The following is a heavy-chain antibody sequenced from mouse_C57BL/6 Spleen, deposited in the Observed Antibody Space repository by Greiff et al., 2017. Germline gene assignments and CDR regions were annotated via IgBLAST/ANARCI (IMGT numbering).Heavy chain of an antibody. CDR1: GYTFTSYG. V-gene: IGHV1-81*01. D-gene: IGHD2-4*01. J-gene: IGHJ2*01. Sequence: QVQLQQSGAELARPGASVKLSCKASGYTFTSYGISWVKQRTGQGLEWIGEIYPRSGNTYYNEKFKGKATLTADKSSSTAYMELRSLTSEDSAVEFCARWGYDYHYFDDWGQGTTLTVSS. CDR3: ARWGYDYHYFDD. CDR2: IYPRSGNT.